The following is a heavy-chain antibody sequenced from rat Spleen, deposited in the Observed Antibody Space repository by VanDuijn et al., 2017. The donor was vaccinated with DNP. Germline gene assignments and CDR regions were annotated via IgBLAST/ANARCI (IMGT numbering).Heavy chain of an antibody. Sequence: EVQLMESGGGLMQPGRSLKLSCSASGFTFSDYYMAWVRQAPTKGLEWVAYLNYDGGSTYYGDSVKGRFTISRDNAKRTLYLQMDSLRSEDTATYYCATHGSISTISTGAMDVWGQGTSVTVSS. CDR3: ATHGSISTISTGAMDV. D-gene: IGHD1-2*01. CDR1: GFTFSDYY. V-gene: IGHV5-22*01. J-gene: IGHJ4*01. CDR2: LNYDGGST.